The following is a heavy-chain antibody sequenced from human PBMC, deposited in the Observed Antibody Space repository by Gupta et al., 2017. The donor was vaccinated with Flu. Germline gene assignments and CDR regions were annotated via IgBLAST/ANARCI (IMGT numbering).Heavy chain of an antibody. J-gene: IGHJ3*02. CDR1: SSYG. CDR3: AKGGISERAAFDI. V-gene: IGHV3-30*18. CDR2: ISYDGSNK. D-gene: IGHD1-1*01. Sequence: SSYGMHWVRQAPGKGLEWVAVISYDGSNKYYADSVKGRSTISRDNSKNTLYLQMNSLRAEDTAVYYCAKGGISERAAFDIWGQGTMVTVSS.